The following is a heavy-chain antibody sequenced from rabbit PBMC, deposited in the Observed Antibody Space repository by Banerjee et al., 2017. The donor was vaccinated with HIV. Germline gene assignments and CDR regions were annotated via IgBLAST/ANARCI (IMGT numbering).Heavy chain of an antibody. Sequence: QSLEESGGDLVKPGASLTLTCTASGFDLSSYYYMCWVRQAPGKGLEWIACIYGGSSGSTWYASWAKGRFTISKASSTTVTLQMTSLTAADTATYFCARDTGAWGDFSLWGPGTLVTVS. CDR2: IYGGSSGST. D-gene: IGHD4-1*01. V-gene: IGHV1S40*01. J-gene: IGHJ4*01. CDR1: GFDLSSYYY. CDR3: ARDTGAWGDFSL.